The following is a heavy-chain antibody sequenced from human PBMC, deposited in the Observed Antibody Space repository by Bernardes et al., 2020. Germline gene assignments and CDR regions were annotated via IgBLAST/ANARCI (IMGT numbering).Heavy chain of an antibody. CDR1: GFTFSSYS. Sequence: GGSLRLSCAASGFTFSSYSMNWVRQAPGKGLEWVSYISSSSSTIYYADSVKGRFTISRDNAKNSLYLQMNSLRVEDTAVYYCARDGPYYYYYMDVWGKGTTVTVSS. CDR2: ISSSSSTI. V-gene: IGHV3-48*01. J-gene: IGHJ6*03. CDR3: ARDGPYYYYYMDV.